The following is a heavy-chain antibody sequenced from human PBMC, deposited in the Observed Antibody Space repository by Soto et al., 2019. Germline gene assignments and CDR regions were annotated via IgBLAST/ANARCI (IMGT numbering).Heavy chain of an antibody. CDR3: ARDGAFNTGIYYMANWFDL. J-gene: IGHJ5*02. CDR1: GFTFTSYN. D-gene: IGHD3-10*01. CDR2: ISSSGSYI. V-gene: IGHV3-21*02. Sequence: EVQVVESGGGLVKPGGSLRLSCAASGFTFTSYNMNWVRQAPGKGLEWVSSISSSGSYIYYIDSVKGRFTISRDNAKNSLYLQMTSLRAEDTAMYYCARDGAFNTGIYYMANWFDLWGRGTLVTVSS.